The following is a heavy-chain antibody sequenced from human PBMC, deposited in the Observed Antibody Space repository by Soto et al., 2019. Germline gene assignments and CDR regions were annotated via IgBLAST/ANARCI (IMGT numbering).Heavy chain of an antibody. CDR1: GGSISSGGYS. J-gene: IGHJ4*02. CDR2: IYHSGST. Sequence: SETLSLTCAVSGGSISSGGYSWSWIRQPPGKGLEWIGYIYHSGSTYYNPSLKSRVTISVDRSKNQFSLKLSSVTAADTAVYYCASSLRFLEWLFDYWGQGTLVTVYS. V-gene: IGHV4-30-2*01. CDR3: ASSLRFLEWLFDY. D-gene: IGHD3-3*01.